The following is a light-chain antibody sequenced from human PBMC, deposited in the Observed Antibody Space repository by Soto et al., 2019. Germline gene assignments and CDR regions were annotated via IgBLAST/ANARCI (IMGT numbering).Light chain of an antibody. CDR1: SSDVGGYTY. V-gene: IGLV2-14*01. Sequence: QSALTQPASVSGSPGQSITISCTGTSSDVGGYTYVSWYQQHPGKAXXXXIYEVSNRPXGXSXXFXGXXXXXXXXXTISGLQAEDEADYYCSSYTSSSTRVFGTGTKLTVL. CDR2: EVS. J-gene: IGLJ1*01. CDR3: SSYTSSSTRV.